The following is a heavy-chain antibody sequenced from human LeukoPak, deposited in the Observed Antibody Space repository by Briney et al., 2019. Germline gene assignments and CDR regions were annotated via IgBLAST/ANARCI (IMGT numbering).Heavy chain of an antibody. J-gene: IGHJ5*02. CDR1: GYTLTELS. V-gene: IGHV1-24*01. CDR2: FDPEGGET. CDR3: ATSSWYTIHNWFDP. Sequence: ASVKVSCKVSGYTLTELSMHWVRQAPGKGLEWMGGFDPEGGETIYAQKFQGRVTMTEDTSTDTAYMELSSLRSEDTAVYYCATSSWYTIHNWFDPWGQGTLVTVSS. D-gene: IGHD6-13*01.